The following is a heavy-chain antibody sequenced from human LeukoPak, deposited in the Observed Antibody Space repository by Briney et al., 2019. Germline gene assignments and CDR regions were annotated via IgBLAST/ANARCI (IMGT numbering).Heavy chain of an antibody. J-gene: IGHJ4*02. CDR2: MNPNSGNT. V-gene: IGHV1-8*01. CDR1: GYSFTSYD. Sequence: GASVKVSCKASGYSFTSYDINWVRQATGQGLEWMGWMNPNSGNTGYAQKFQGRVTITRNTSISTAYMELSSLRSEDTAVYYCARRNLFRLELDYWGQGTLVTVSS. CDR3: ARRNLFRLELDY. D-gene: IGHD3-16*01.